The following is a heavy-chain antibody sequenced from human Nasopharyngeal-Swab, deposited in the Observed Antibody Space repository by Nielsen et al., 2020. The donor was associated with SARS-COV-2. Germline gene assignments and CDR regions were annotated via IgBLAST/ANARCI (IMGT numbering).Heavy chain of an antibody. CDR2: IHSDGNT. CDR1: GIAVSSSY. V-gene: IGHV3-53*01. Sequence: GGSLRLSCAPSGIAVSSSYMSWVHQAPGKGLEWVSTIHSDGNTYYADSVRGRFSSSRDNSRNTVSLQMSSLRVEDTAVYYCASRGPATDPSTRDLPYSRRTFDLWGRGTLVTVSS. J-gene: IGHJ2*01. D-gene: IGHD3-22*01. CDR3: ASRGPATDPSTRDLPYSRRTFDL.